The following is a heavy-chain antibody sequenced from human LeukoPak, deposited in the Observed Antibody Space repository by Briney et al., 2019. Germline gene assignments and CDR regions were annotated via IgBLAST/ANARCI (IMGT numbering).Heavy chain of an antibody. Sequence: SETLSLTCTVSGGSISSGSYYWSWIRQPAGKGLEWIGRIYTSGSTNYNPSLKSRVTISVDTSKNQFSLKLNSVTAADTAVYYCARANYGSGSYTIWFDPWGQGTLVTVSS. CDR3: ARANYGSGSYTIWFDP. CDR2: IYTSGST. J-gene: IGHJ5*02. V-gene: IGHV4-61*02. CDR1: GGSISSGSYY. D-gene: IGHD3-10*01.